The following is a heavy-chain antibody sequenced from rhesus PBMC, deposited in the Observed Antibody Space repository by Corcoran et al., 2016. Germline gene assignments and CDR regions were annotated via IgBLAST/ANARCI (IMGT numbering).Heavy chain of an antibody. V-gene: IGHV2-95*01. CDR2: IYWNDYK. J-gene: IGHJ5-1*01. D-gene: IGHD2-21*01. Sequence: QVTFKESGPALVKPTQTLTLTYTFSGFSISTSGTGVVWNRQPPGYALQWFARIYWNDYKYYSTSLNSKLTFSKDTSNNQVILTMTNMGPVDTATDYCARPRNTVTWRGFDVWGPGVLVTVSS. CDR1: GFSISTSGTG. CDR3: ARPRNTVTWRGFDV.